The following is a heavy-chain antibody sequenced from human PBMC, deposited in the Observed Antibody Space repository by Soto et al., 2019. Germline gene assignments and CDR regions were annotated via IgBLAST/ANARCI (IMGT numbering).Heavy chain of an antibody. CDR3: AKDGRSVVAGSFDY. D-gene: IGHD6-19*01. CDR1: GFTFDDYA. V-gene: IGHV3-9*01. Sequence: SLRLSCAASGFTFDDYAMHWVRQAPGKGLEWVSGISWNSGSIGYADSVKGRFTISRDNAKNSLYLQMNSLRAEDTALYYCAKDGRSVVAGSFDYWGQGTLVTVSS. J-gene: IGHJ4*02. CDR2: ISWNSGSI.